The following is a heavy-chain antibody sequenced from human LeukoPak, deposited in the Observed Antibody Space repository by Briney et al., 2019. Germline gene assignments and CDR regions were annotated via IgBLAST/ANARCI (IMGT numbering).Heavy chain of an antibody. J-gene: IGHJ5*02. Sequence: GGSLRLSCAASGFTFSSYDMHWVRQATGKGLEWVSAIGTAGDTYYPGSVKGRFTISRKNAKNSLYLQMNSLRAEDTAVYYCARGTTVTTSLPPLPPFDPWGQGTLVTVTS. CDR1: GFTFSSYD. CDR2: IGTAGDT. D-gene: IGHD4-17*01. V-gene: IGHV3-13*01. CDR3: ARGTTVTTSLPPLPPFDP.